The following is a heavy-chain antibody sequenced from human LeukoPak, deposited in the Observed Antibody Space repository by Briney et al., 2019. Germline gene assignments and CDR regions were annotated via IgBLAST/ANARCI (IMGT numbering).Heavy chain of an antibody. CDR3: ARRIAVAGTYAFDI. CDR1: GYTFSSYG. J-gene: IGHJ3*02. Sequence: ASVKVSCKASGYTFSSYGISWVRQAPGQGLEWMGWISDYNGNTNYAQRLQGRVTMTTDTSTSTAYMELRSLRSDDTAVYYCARRIAVAGTYAFDIWGQGAMVTVSS. D-gene: IGHD6-19*01. CDR2: ISDYNGNT. V-gene: IGHV1-18*01.